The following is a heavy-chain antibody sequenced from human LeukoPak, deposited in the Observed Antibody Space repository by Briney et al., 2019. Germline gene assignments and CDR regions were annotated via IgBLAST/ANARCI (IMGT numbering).Heavy chain of an antibody. CDR3: ARDIVGATNTPGY. D-gene: IGHD1-26*01. CDR1: GFTFSSYA. CDR2: ISYDGSNK. Sequence: QTGGSLRLSCAASGFTFSSYAMHWVRQAPGKGLEWVAVISYDGSNKYYADSVKGRFTISRDNSKNTLYLQMNSLRAEDAAVYYCARDIVGATNTPGYWGQGTLVTVSS. V-gene: IGHV3-30-3*01. J-gene: IGHJ4*02.